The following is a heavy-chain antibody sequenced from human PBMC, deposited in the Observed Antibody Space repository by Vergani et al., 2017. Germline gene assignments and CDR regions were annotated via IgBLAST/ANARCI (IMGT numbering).Heavy chain of an antibody. CDR1: GGSFSGYY. CDR2: INHSGST. Sequence: QVQLQQWGAGLLKPSETLSLTCAVYGGSFSGYYWSWIRQPPGKGLEWIVEINHSGSTNYNPSLKSRVTISVDTSKNQFSLKLSSVTAADTAVYYCARGNPNWFDPWGQGTLVTVSS. CDR3: ARGNPNWFDP. V-gene: IGHV4-34*01. J-gene: IGHJ5*02.